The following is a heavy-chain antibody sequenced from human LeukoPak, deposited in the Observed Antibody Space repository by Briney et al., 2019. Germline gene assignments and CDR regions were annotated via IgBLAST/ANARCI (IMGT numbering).Heavy chain of an antibody. CDR3: ARGVNWIDP. Sequence: SETLSLTCAVSGGSISSGGYSWSWIRQPPGKGLEWIGYIYHSGSTYYNPSLKSRVTISVDRSKNQFSLKLSSVTAADTAVYYCARGVNWIDPWGQGTLVTVSS. V-gene: IGHV4-30-2*01. CDR2: IYHSGST. CDR1: GGSISSGGYS. J-gene: IGHJ5*02. D-gene: IGHD6-13*01.